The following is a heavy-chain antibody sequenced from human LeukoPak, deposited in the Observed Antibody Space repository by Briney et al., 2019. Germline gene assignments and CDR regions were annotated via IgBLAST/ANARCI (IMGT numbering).Heavy chain of an antibody. CDR3: ARGETRGYSPSDWFDP. CDR1: GGTFSSYS. J-gene: IGHJ5*02. CDR2: IIPIFGTA. D-gene: IGHD5-12*01. Sequence: SVKVSCKASGGTFSSYSISWVRQAPGQGLEWMGGIIPIFGTANYAQKFQGRVTITADKSTSTAYMELSSLRSEDTAVYYWARGETRGYSPSDWFDPWGQGTLVTVSS. V-gene: IGHV1-69*06.